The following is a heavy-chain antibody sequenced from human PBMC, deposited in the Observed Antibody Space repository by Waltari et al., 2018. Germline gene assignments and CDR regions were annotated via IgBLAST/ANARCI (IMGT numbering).Heavy chain of an antibody. CDR2: FSYNANT. CDR3: ARPGRVGGGSLMGLDY. J-gene: IGHJ4*02. V-gene: IGHV4-39*01. Sequence: QLQLQESGPGLVKPSETLSLTCSVSGGSISSPRYYWGWIRQPPGKGLEWIGSFSYNANTYYNPSLKSRITISVDTSKNQFSLQLRSVTAADTAMYYCARPGRVGGGSLMGLDYWGQGTLVTVSS. CDR1: GGSISSPRYY. D-gene: IGHD2-15*01.